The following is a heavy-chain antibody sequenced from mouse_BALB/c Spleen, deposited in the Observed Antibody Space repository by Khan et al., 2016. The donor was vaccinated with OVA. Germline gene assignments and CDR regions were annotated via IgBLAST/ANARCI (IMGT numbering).Heavy chain of an antibody. CDR2: IYPGNSDT. CDR1: GYTFTNYW. Sequence: VRLQQSGTVLARPGASVKMSCKASGYTFTNYWMHWVKQRPRQGLEWIGTIYPGNSDTNYNQKFTGKAKLTAVTSTSTAYMELSSLTNEDSAVYYCARNGFGNYEIWDYWGQGTTLTVSS. CDR3: ARNGFGNYEIWDY. J-gene: IGHJ2*01. V-gene: IGHV1-5*01. D-gene: IGHD2-1*01.